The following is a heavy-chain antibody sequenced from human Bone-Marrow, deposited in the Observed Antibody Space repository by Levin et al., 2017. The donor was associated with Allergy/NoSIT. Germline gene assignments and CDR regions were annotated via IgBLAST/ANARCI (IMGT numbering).Heavy chain of an antibody. CDR3: ARGGGSYGRHAFDF. D-gene: IGHD3-16*01. Sequence: GESLKISCAASGFTFSNYDLHWVRQVPGKGLEWISTINHAGGTDYSDSVKGRFTIFRENANNSVYLQMNSLRAGDTAVYYCARGGGSYGRHAFDFWGHGSMVTVSS. CDR2: INHAGGT. J-gene: IGHJ3*01. CDR1: GFTFSNYD. V-gene: IGHV3-13*01.